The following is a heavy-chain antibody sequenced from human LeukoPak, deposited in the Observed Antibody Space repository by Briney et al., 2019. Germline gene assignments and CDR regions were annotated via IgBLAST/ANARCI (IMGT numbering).Heavy chain of an antibody. CDR1: GGSISSSSYY. Sequence: SETLSLTCTVSGGSISSSSYYWGWIRQPPGKGLEWIGSIYYSGSTYYNPSLKSRVTISVDTSKNQFSLKLSSVTAADTAVYYCARLDRGYSSWGQGTLVTVSS. CDR2: IYYSGST. V-gene: IGHV4-39*01. CDR3: ARLDRGYSS. J-gene: IGHJ4*02. D-gene: IGHD6-19*01.